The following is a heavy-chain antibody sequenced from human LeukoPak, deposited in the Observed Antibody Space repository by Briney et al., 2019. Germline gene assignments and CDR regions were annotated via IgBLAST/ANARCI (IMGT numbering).Heavy chain of an antibody. D-gene: IGHD5-12*01. V-gene: IGHV3-53*01. CDR2: IYSGGST. CDR1: GFTVSSNY. Sequence: LGGSLRLSCAASGFTVSSNYMSWVRQAPGKGLEWVSVIYSGGSTYYADSVKGRFTISRDDSKNTLYLQMNSLRAEDTAVYYCAKLSGYSGYDSVDYWGQGTLVTVSS. J-gene: IGHJ4*02. CDR3: AKLSGYSGYDSVDY.